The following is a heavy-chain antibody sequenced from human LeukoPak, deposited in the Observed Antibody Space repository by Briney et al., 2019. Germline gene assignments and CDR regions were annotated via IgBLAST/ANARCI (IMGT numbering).Heavy chain of an antibody. J-gene: IGHJ4*02. CDR2: IRGSGGST. Sequence: GGSLRLSCAASGFTFSSYAMSWVRQAPGPGLEWVSVIRGSGGSTYYADSVKGRFTISRDNSKNTLSLQINSLRAEDTAVFYCAKVRTGSGGYTYGVDYWGQGTLVTVSS. CDR1: GFTFSSYA. V-gene: IGHV3-23*01. CDR3: AKVRTGSGGYTYGVDY. D-gene: IGHD5-18*01.